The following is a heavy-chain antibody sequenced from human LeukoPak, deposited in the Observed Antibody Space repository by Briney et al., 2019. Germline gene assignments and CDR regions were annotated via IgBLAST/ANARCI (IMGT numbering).Heavy chain of an antibody. Sequence: SETLSLTCVVSGGSISGYYWSWIRQVPGRGLEWIGFIHDSGSTNYNPSLKSRVTMSVDTSKNQFSLNLSSVTAADTAVYYCARGVQLYVTPLYYWGQGTLVTVSS. CDR3: ARGVQLYVTPLYY. V-gene: IGHV4-59*01. D-gene: IGHD1-1*01. CDR1: GGSISGYY. J-gene: IGHJ4*02. CDR2: IHDSGST.